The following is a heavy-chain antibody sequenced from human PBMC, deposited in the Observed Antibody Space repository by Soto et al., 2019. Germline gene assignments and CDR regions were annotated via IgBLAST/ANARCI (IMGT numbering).Heavy chain of an antibody. Sequence: SETLSFTCSVSGASISSYFWTWIRQPAGKGLDWIGRISTSGTTNYNPSLKSRVTMSVDTSKNHFSLNLSSVTAADTAVYYCAREAGPDRWFDPWGHGTLVTVSS. CDR1: GASISSYF. CDR3: AREAGPDRWFDP. J-gene: IGHJ5*02. CDR2: ISTSGTT. V-gene: IGHV4-4*07. D-gene: IGHD6-19*01.